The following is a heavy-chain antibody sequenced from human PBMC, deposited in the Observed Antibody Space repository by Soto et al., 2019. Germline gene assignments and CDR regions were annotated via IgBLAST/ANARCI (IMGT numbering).Heavy chain of an antibody. V-gene: IGHV3-74*01. CDR3: ARDVSNSVDY. CDR2: IGSNGRST. D-gene: IGHD4-4*01. Sequence: EVQLVESGGGLVQPAGSLRLSCAASGFTFSSYWMHWVRQVPGKGLVWVSRIGSNGRSTNYADSVKGRFTISRDNAKNTLFLQMNSLRAEDTAVYYCARDVSNSVDYWGQGTLVTVSS. CDR1: GFTFSSYW. J-gene: IGHJ4*02.